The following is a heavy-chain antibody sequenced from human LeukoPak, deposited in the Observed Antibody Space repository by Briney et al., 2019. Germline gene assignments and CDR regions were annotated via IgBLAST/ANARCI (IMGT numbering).Heavy chain of an antibody. CDR1: GGTFSSYA. V-gene: IGHV1-69*13. J-gene: IGHJ4*02. CDR3: ARRDSSSWTYYFDY. Sequence: ASVKVSCTASGGTFSSYAISWVRQAPGQGLEWMGGIIPIFGTANYAQKFQGRVTITADESTSTAYMELSSLRSEDTAVYYCARRDSSSWTYYFDYWGQGTLVTVSS. D-gene: IGHD6-13*01. CDR2: IIPIFGTA.